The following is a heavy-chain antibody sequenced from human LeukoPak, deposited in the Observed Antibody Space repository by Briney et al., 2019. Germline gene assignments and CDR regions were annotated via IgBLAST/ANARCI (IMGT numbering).Heavy chain of an antibody. J-gene: IGHJ4*02. V-gene: IGHV3-23*01. CDR1: GFTFTTFA. D-gene: IGHD2-21*02. Sequence: GGSLRLSCAASGFTFTTFAMSWVRHTPGKGLQWVSAINHNGASTYYADSVRGRFTISRGNSRNTLYLQLNGLRVEDTAVYYCVKRAYCGGDCYPDYWGQGTLVTVSS. CDR3: VKRAYCGGDCYPDY. CDR2: INHNGAST.